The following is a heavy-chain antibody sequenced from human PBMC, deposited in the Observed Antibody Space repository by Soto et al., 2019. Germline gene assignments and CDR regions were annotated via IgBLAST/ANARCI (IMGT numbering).Heavy chain of an antibody. J-gene: IGHJ3*02. CDR1: GITLSSSW. CDR3: ARDPYDSGGYAAFDI. V-gene: IGHV3-7*04. Sequence: EVQLVESGGGLVQPGGSLRLSCAASGITLSSSWMTWVRQAPGRGLEWVANIGRDGSETQYVDSVKGRFPISRDNAKNSLYRQMNSLSAEDTAVYYCARDPYDSGGYAAFDIWGQGTMVTVSS. CDR2: IGRDGSET. D-gene: IGHD3-22*01.